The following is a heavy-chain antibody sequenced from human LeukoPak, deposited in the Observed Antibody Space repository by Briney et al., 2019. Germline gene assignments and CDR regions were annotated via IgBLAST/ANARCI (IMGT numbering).Heavy chain of an antibody. CDR1: CGSFSGYY. Sequence: SETLSLTCAVYCGSFSGYYWSWIRQPPGKGLEWIGEINHSGSTNYNPSLKSRVTISVDTSKNQFSLKLSSVTAADTAVYYCAREDCSSTSCYPYYFDYWGQGTLVTVPS. CDR3: AREDCSSTSCYPYYFDY. V-gene: IGHV4-34*01. CDR2: INHSGST. J-gene: IGHJ4*02. D-gene: IGHD2-2*01.